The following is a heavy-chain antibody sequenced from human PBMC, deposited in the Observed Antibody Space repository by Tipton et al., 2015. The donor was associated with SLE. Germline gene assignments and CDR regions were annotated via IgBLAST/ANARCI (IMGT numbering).Heavy chain of an antibody. CDR2: IYYSGST. CDR1: DDSINTDYF. J-gene: IGHJ3*02. Sequence: TLSLTCVVSDDSINTDYFLAWIRQPPGKGLEWIGCIYYSGSTYYNPSLKSRVTISVDTSKNQFSLKLSSVTAADTAVYYCARRIQLWFDAFDIWGQGTMVTVSS. CDR3: ARRIQLWFDAFDI. D-gene: IGHD5-18*01. V-gene: IGHV4-38-2*01.